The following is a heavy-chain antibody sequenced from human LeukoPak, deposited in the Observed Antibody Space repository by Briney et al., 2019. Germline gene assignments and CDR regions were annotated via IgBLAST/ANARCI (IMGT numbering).Heavy chain of an antibody. CDR3: AKTPGCSGGSCPPFYFDY. J-gene: IGHJ4*02. CDR1: GFTFSDHY. V-gene: IGHV3-11*01. CDR2: ISSSGDTI. D-gene: IGHD2-15*01. Sequence: GGSLRLSCAGSGFTFSDHYMSWIRQAPGKGLEWVSYISSSGDTIYYADSVKGRFTISRDNAKNSLYLQMNSLRAEDTAVYYCAKTPGCSGGSCPPFYFDYWGQGTLVTVSS.